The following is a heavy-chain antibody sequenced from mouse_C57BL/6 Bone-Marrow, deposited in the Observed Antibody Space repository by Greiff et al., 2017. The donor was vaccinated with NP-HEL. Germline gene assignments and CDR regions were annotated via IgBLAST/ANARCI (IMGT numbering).Heavy chain of an antibody. J-gene: IGHJ2*01. V-gene: IGHV1-69*01. Sequence: VQLQQPGAELVMPGASVKLSCKASGYTFTSYWMHWVKQRPGQGLEWIGEIDPSDSYTNYNQKFKGKSTWTVDKSSSAAYMQLSSLTSEDSAVYYCARRPLRLPRFDCWGQGTTLTVSS. CDR1: GYTFTSYW. D-gene: IGHD3-2*02. CDR2: IDPSDSYT. CDR3: ARRPLRLPRFDC.